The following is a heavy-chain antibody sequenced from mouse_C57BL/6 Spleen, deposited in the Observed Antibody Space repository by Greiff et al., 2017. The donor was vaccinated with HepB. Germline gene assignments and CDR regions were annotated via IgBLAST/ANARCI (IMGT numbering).Heavy chain of an antibody. V-gene: IGHV1-81*01. D-gene: IGHD2-12*01. CDR3: ARGGNLLYRGFDY. Sequence: VKLVESGAELARPGASVKLSCKASGYTFTSYGISWVKQRTGQGLEWIGEIYPRSGNTYYNEKFKGKATLTADKSSSTAYMELRSLTSEDSAVYFCARGGNLLYRGFDYWGQGTTLTVSS. J-gene: IGHJ2*01. CDR1: GYTFTSYG. CDR2: IYPRSGNT.